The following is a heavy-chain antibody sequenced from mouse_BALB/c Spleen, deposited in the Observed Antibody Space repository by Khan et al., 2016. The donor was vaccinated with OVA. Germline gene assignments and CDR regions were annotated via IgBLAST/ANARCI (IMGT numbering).Heavy chain of an antibody. D-gene: IGHD2-1*01. Sequence: QVQLKESGPGLVAPSQSLSITCTVSGFSLTGYGVNWVRQPPGKGLEWLGMIWGDGSTDYNSALKSRLSTSKDNSKSQVFLKMNSLQTDDTAVYYCARAHYGNYREAMDYWGQGTSVTVSS. V-gene: IGHV2-6-7*01. CDR1: GFSLTGYG. CDR2: IWGDGST. CDR3: ARAHYGNYREAMDY. J-gene: IGHJ4*01.